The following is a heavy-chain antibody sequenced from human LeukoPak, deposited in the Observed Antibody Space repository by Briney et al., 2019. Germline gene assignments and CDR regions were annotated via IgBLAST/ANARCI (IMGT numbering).Heavy chain of an antibody. V-gene: IGHV4-4*07. CDR3: ARKDGDY. CDR2: IYFTGTA. Sequence: SSETLSLTCTVSGTSLSPFHWTWFRQPAGQRLEWIGLIYFTGTATLNPSLRSRVAMSVDLAKNQLFLKLPSMTAADTAMYYCARKDGDYWGQETLVSVSS. J-gene: IGHJ4*02. CDR1: GTSLSPFH.